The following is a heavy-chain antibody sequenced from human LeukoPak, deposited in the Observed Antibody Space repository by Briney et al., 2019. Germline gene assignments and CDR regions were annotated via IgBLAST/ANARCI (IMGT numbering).Heavy chain of an antibody. V-gene: IGHV3-7*01. D-gene: IGHD3-3*01. CDR1: GFTFSKSW. J-gene: IGHJ4*02. CDR2: IKPDGSET. CDR3: ARDRSISGVVTIDF. Sequence: GGSLRLSCAASGFTFSKSWMTWVRQAPGEGLEWVANIKPDGSETYYVDSVMGRFTISRDNAKNSVYLQMNSLRAEDTAVYYCARDRSISGVVTIDFWGQGTLVTVSS.